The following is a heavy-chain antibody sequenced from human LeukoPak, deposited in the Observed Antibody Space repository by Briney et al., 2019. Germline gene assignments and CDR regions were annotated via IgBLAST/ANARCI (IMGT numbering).Heavy chain of an antibody. CDR3: ARASSDYDSSGFGLDH. D-gene: IGHD3-22*01. CDR1: GYTFTSYG. V-gene: IGHV1-18*01. J-gene: IGHJ4*02. CDR2: ISAYNGNT. Sequence: ASVKVSCKASGYTFTSYGISWVRQAPGQGLEWMGWISAYNGNTNYAQKLQGRVTMTTDTSTSTAYMELRSLRSDDTAVYYCARASSDYDSSGFGLDHWGQGTLVTVSS.